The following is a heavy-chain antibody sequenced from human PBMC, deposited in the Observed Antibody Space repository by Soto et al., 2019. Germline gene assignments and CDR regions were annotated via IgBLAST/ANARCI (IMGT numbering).Heavy chain of an antibody. CDR1: GGSISSYC. Sequence: SETLSLTCTVSGGSISSYCWNWVRQPPGKGLEWVGRIYYSGSTYYNPSLKSRVTISVDTSKNQFSLKLSSVTAADTALYYCASDFWSGYYPKDFQHWGQGTLVTVPQ. J-gene: IGHJ1*01. CDR2: IYYSGST. CDR3: ASDFWSGYYPKDFQH. V-gene: IGHV4-59*05. D-gene: IGHD3-3*01.